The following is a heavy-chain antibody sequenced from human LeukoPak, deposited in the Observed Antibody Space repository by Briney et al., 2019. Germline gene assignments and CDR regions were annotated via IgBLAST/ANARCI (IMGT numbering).Heavy chain of an antibody. J-gene: IGHJ4*02. CDR1: GFTFSSYG. D-gene: IGHD3-16*01. CDR3: VKEGAYFFDS. Sequence: GGSLRLSCAASGFTFSSYGMHWVRQAPGKGLEWVAVTRNDGSNKYYVSSVKGRFTISRDNSKNTLFLQMNSLRAEDTAVYYCVKEGAYFFDSWGQGTLVTVSS. CDR2: TRNDGSNK. V-gene: IGHV3-30*02.